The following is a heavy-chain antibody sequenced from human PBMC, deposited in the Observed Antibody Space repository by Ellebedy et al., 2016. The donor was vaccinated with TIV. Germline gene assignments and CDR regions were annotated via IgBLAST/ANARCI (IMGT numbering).Heavy chain of an antibody. J-gene: IGHJ6*01. CDR3: SREGLEAGMDL. CDR1: GFTFSHHA. V-gene: IGHV3-30*04. Sequence: GESLKISCAASGFTFSHHAFYWVRQAPGKGLEWVTIISYDGNNKFYLDSVEGRFPISRDDSKNTLYLQMNSLRPEDTAVYYCSREGLEAGMDLWGQGTTVIVSS. CDR2: ISYDGNNK.